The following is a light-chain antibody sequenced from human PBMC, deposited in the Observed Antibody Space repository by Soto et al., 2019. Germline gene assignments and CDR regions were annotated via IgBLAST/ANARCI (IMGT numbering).Light chain of an antibody. CDR2: GAS. CDR1: QSLNTN. J-gene: IGKJ1*01. V-gene: IGKV3-15*01. CDR3: HEYNTWPWT. Sequence: ETVMTHSPATLSVSPGEGATLSCRASQSLNTNLAWYQQKLGQAPRVLIYGASTRATGIPARFSGSGSGTEFTLTISGLQSEDSGVYFCHEYNTWPWTFGQGTKVDIK.